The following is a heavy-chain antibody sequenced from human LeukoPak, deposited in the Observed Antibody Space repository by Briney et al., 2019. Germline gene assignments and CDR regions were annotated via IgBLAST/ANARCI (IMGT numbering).Heavy chain of an antibody. V-gene: IGHV4-34*01. CDR3: ARGMPSAFDI. D-gene: IGHD2-2*01. J-gene: IGHJ3*02. Sequence: SETLSLTCAVYGGSFSGYYWSWIRQPPGKGLEWIGEINHSGSTNYNPSLKSRVTISVDTSKNQFSLKLSSVTAADTAVYYCARGMPSAFDIWGQGTMVTVSS. CDR1: GGSFSGYY. CDR2: INHSGST.